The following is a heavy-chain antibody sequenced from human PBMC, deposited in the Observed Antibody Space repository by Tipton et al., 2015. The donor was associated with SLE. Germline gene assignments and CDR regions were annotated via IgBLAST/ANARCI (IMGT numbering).Heavy chain of an antibody. CDR3: ARQDRLTTVFGVLN. CDR2: GYHSENS. CDR1: SGFLTSINYY. Sequence: TLSLTCTVSSGFLTSINYYWGWIRPPPGKGLQWIGSGYHSENSYYSPSLRSRVTISLDTSKNQFSLKLTAVTAADTAVYYCARQDRLTTVFGVLNWGPGALVTVSS. D-gene: IGHD4-11*01. V-gene: IGHV4-39*07. J-gene: IGHJ1*01.